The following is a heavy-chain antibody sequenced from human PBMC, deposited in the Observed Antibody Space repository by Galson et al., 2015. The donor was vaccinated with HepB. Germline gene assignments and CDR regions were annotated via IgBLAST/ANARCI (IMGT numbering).Heavy chain of an antibody. CDR3: VKFADCSSTSCYDAFDI. V-gene: IGHV3-64D*06. CDR2: ISSNGGST. CDR1: GFTFSSYA. J-gene: IGHJ3*02. Sequence: SLRLSCAASGFTFSSYAMHWVRQAPGKGLEYVSAISSNGGSTYYADSVKGRFTISRDNSKNTLYLQMSSLRAEDTAVYYCVKFADCSSTSCYDAFDIWGQGTMVTVSS. D-gene: IGHD2-2*01.